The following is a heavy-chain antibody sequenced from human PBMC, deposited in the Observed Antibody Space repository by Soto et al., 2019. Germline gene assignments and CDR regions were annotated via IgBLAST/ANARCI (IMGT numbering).Heavy chain of an antibody. CDR3: ARYSGRYYDSRYYFDY. CDR2: INHSGST. Sequence: KPSETLSLTCAVYGGSFSGYYWSWIRQPPGEGLEWIGEINHSGSTNYNPSLKSRVTISVDTSKNQFSLKLSSVTAADTAVYYCARYSGRYYDSRYYFDYWGQGTLVTVSS. D-gene: IGHD3-22*01. V-gene: IGHV4-34*01. J-gene: IGHJ4*02. CDR1: GGSFSGYY.